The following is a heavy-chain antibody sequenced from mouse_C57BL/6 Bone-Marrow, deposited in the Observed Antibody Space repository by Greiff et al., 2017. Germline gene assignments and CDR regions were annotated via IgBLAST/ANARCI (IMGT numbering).Heavy chain of an antibody. Sequence: EVKLMESGGGLVKPGGSLKLSCAASGFTFSSYAMSWVRQTPEKRLEWVATISDGGSYTYYPDNVKGRFTISRDNAKNNLYLQMSHLKSEDTAMYCCASTFYFDYWGQGTTLTVSS. CDR3: ASTFYFDY. J-gene: IGHJ2*01. CDR2: ISDGGSYT. CDR1: GFTFSSYA. V-gene: IGHV5-4*03.